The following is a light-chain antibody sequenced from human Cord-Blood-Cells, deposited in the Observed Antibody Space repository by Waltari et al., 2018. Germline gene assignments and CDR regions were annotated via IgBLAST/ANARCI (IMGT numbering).Light chain of an antibody. CDR2: EVS. CDR1: SSDVGGSNF. V-gene: IGLV2-14*01. CDR3: SSYTSSSTLYV. J-gene: IGLJ1*01. Sequence: QSALTHPASVSGSPGQSLPISCTGPSSDVGGSNFASWYQQHPGKAPKLMIYEVSNRPSGVSNRFSGSKSGNTASLTISGLQAEDEADYYCSSYTSSSTLYVFGTGTKVTVL.